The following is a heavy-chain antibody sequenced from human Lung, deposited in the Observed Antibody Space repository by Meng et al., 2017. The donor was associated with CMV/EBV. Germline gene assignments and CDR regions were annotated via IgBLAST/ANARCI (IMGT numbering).Heavy chain of an antibody. Sequence: GSLRLSCSVSGDSINTYYWSWIRQPPGKELDWIGNIYYTGSANYKPSLRSRVTMSVDTSKNQFSLKLSSVTVADTAVYYCARMGREHYYTYYAVDVWGQGTTVTVSS. J-gene: IGHJ6*02. CDR1: GDSINTYY. V-gene: IGHV4-59*01. CDR2: IYYTGSA. CDR3: ARMGREHYYTYYAVDV. D-gene: IGHD1-26*01.